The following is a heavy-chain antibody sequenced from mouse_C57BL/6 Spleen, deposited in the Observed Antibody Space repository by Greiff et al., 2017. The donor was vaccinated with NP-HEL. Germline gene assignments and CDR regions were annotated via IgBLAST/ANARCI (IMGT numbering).Heavy chain of an antibody. CDR2: ISDGGSYT. CDR3: ARDEGYGNYYYFDY. D-gene: IGHD2-1*01. V-gene: IGHV5-4*01. J-gene: IGHJ2*01. CDR1: GFTFSSYA. Sequence: EVKLVESGGDLVKPGGSLKLSCAASGFTFSSYAMSWVRQTPEKRLEWVATISDGGSYTYYPNNVKGRFTISRDNAKNNLYLQMSHLKSEDTAMYYCARDEGYGNYYYFDYWGQGTTLTVSS.